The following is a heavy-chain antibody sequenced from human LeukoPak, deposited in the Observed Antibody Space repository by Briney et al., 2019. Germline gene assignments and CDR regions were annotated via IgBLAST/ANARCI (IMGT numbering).Heavy chain of an antibody. D-gene: IGHD5-24*01. V-gene: IGHV3-21*01. CDR3: ARDFRTQLDGYSPPYHFDY. Sequence: PGGSLRLFCAAWGFTFRSHSMSWVRQATGKGVEGLSSIDSSSWHISYAESMEARFTISRDNAKNSLFLQMNSLRAEDTAVYYCARDFRTQLDGYSPPYHFDYWGQGALGTVSS. CDR2: IDSSSWHI. J-gene: IGHJ4*02. CDR1: GFTFRSHS.